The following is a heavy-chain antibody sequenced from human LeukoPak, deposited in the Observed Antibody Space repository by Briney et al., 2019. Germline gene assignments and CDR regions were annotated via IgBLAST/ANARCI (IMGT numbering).Heavy chain of an antibody. CDR2: ISSSGTTI. CDR1: GFTFSSYE. Sequence: PGGSLRLSCAASGFTFSSYEMNWVRQAPGKGLEWVSYISSSGTTIYHADSVKGRFTISRDNAKNSLYLQMNSLRAEDTAVYYCAIGLFEEQQPYWGQGTLVTVSS. J-gene: IGHJ4*02. V-gene: IGHV3-48*03. CDR3: AIGLFEEQQPY. D-gene: IGHD6-13*01.